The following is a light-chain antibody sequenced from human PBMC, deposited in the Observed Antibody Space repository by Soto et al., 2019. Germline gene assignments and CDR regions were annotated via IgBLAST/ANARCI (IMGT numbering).Light chain of an antibody. J-gene: IGKJ1*01. Sequence: ETVMTQSPATLSVSPGERATLSCRASQSVSSNLAWYQQKPGQAPRLLIYGASTRATGIPTRFSGRGSGTEFTLTISRLQSDDFALYYCQQYHDWPPWRFGQGTKVEVK. CDR2: GAS. CDR1: QSVSSN. CDR3: QQYHDWPPWR. V-gene: IGKV3-15*01.